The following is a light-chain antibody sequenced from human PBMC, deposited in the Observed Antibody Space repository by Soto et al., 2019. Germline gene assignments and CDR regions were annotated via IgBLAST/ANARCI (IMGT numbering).Light chain of an antibody. Sequence: TQSPATLSLSPGESATLSCRASQNIYYNVAWYQHRPGQAPRLLIYRASTRATGVPARFSGSGSGTEFTLTISSLQSEDFTVYSCLQYHNLWAFGQGTKVDIK. V-gene: IGKV3-15*01. CDR1: QNIYYN. CDR2: RAS. J-gene: IGKJ1*01. CDR3: LQYHNLWA.